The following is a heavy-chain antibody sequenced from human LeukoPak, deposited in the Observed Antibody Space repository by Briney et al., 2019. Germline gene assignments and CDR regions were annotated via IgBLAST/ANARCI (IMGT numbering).Heavy chain of an antibody. J-gene: IGHJ4*02. CDR3: AKELYSYGKVGYYFDY. CDR1: GFTFSSYA. V-gene: IGHV3-23*01. Sequence: PGGSLRLSCAASGFTFSSYAMSWVRQAPGKGLERVSAISGSGGSTYYADSVKGRFTISRDNSKNTLYLQMNSLRAEGTAVYYCAKELYSYGKVGYYFDYWGQGTLVTVSS. CDR2: ISGSGGST. D-gene: IGHD5-18*01.